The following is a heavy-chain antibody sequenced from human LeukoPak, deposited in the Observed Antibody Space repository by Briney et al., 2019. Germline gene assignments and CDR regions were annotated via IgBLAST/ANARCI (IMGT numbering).Heavy chain of an antibody. J-gene: IGHJ4*02. V-gene: IGHV3-23*01. CDR3: AKDRGTEAYCGGDCYSLD. CDR1: GFTFSSYE. Sequence: GGSLRLSCAASGFTFSSYEMNWVRQAPGKGLEWVSALSGSGGSTYYADSVKGRFTISRDNSKNTLYLQMNSLRAEDTAVYYCAKDRGTEAYCGGDCYSLDWGQGTLVTVSS. CDR2: LSGSGGST. D-gene: IGHD2-21*02.